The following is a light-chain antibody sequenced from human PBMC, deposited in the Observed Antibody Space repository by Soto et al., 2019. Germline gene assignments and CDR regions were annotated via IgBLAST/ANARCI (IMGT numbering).Light chain of an antibody. J-gene: IGLJ1*01. CDR1: SSEVGAYNY. CDR3: SSYTTSSIYV. V-gene: IGLV2-14*01. CDR2: EVS. Sequence: QSVLPQPASVSGSPGQSITISCTGTSSEVGAYNYISWYQQHPSNAPKLMIFEVSNRPSGVSNRFSASKSGNTASLTSAGLQAEDEAYYYCSSYTTSSIYVFGTGTKVTVL.